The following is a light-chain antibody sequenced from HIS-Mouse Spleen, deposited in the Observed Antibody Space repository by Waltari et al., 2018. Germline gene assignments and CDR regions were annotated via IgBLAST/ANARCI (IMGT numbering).Light chain of an antibody. J-gene: IGLJ3*02. Sequence: SALTQPASVSGSPGKSTTISCTGTSVDVGGSNLVSWYQQHPGKAPKHLIYEGSKRPSGVSNRFSGSKSGNTASLTISGLQAEDEADYYCCSYAGSSTWVFGGGTKLTVL. CDR3: CSYAGSSTWV. CDR2: EGS. CDR1: SVDVGGSNL. V-gene: IGLV2-23*01.